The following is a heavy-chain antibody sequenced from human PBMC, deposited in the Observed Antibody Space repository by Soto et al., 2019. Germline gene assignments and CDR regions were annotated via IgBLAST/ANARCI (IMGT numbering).Heavy chain of an antibody. V-gene: IGHV4-30-2*01. CDR3: ARVPGP. J-gene: IGHJ5*02. CDR1: GGSISSGGYS. CDR2: IYHSGST. Sequence: SETLYLTCAVSGGSISSGGYSWSWIRQPPGKGLEWIGYIYHSGSTYYNPSLKSRVTISVDRSKNQFSLKLSSVTAADTAVYYCARVPGPWGQGTLVTVSS.